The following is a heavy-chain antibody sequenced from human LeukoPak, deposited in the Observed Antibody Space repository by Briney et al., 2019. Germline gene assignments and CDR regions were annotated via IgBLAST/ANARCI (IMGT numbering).Heavy chain of an antibody. CDR3: ARDSGELSLYPDH. Sequence: GGSLRLSCAASGFTFSSYSMTWVRQAPGKGLEWVSSISSSSSYIYYADSVKGRFTISRDNAKNSLYLQMNSLRAEDTAVYYCARDSGELSLYPDHWGQGTLVTVSS. CDR2: ISSSSSYI. CDR1: GFTFSSYS. J-gene: IGHJ4*02. V-gene: IGHV3-21*01. D-gene: IGHD3-16*02.